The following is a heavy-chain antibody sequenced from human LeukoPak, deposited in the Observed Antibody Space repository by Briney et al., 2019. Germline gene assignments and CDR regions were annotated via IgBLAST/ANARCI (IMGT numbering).Heavy chain of an antibody. CDR1: RLTISNYW. CDR3: AKGGTTVVDY. Sequence: GGSQRLSCAASRLTISNYWMHWVRQAPGKGLVWVARINSDGSGTTYADSVKGRFTISRDNAKNTLYLQMNSLRDEDTAVYYCAKGGTTVVDYWGQGTLVTVSS. CDR2: INSDGSGT. J-gene: IGHJ4*02. V-gene: IGHV3-74*01. D-gene: IGHD4-23*01.